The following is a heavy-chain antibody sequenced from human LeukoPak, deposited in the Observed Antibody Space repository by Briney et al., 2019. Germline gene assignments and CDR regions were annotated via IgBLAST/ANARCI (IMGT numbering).Heavy chain of an antibody. J-gene: IGHJ4*02. V-gene: IGHV4-39*01. CDR2: IYYSGST. CDR3: ARHGGVGVIPDFDY. CDR1: GDSISSSSYY. D-gene: IGHD2-8*02. Sequence: SETLSLTCTVSGDSISSSSYYWGWIRQPPGKGLEWIGSIYYSGSTYYNPSLKSRVTVSVDTSKNQFSLKLSSVTAADTAVYYCARHGGVGVIPDFDYWGPGTLVTVSS.